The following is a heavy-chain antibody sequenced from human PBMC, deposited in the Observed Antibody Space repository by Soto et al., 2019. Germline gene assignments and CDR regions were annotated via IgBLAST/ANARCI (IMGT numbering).Heavy chain of an antibody. Sequence: PGXSLKISCKGSGYSFPSYWIGWVRQMPGKGLEWMGIIYPGDSDTRYSPSFQGQVTISADKSISTAYLQWSSLKASDTAMYYCGGGYSYGPDAFDIWGQGTMVTVSS. V-gene: IGHV5-51*01. CDR2: IYPGDSDT. D-gene: IGHD5-18*01. CDR1: GYSFPSYW. J-gene: IGHJ3*02. CDR3: GGGYSYGPDAFDI.